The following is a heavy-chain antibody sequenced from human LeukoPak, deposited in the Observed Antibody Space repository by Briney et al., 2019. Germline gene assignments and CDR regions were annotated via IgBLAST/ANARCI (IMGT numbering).Heavy chain of an antibody. J-gene: IGHJ5*02. D-gene: IGHD3-3*01. Sequence: SVKVSCKASGGTFSSYAISWVRQAPGQGLEWMGGIIPIFGTANYAQKFQGRVTITTDEPTSTAYMELSSLRSEDTAVYYCARNLYYDFWSGYYTVSWFDPWGQGTLVTVSS. V-gene: IGHV1-69*05. CDR3: ARNLYYDFWSGYYTVSWFDP. CDR2: IIPIFGTA. CDR1: GGTFSSYA.